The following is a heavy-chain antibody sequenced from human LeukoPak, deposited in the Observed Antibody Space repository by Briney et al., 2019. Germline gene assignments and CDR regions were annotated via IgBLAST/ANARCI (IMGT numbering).Heavy chain of an antibody. D-gene: IGHD1-26*01. CDR1: GYSISSGYY. CDR3: SRLCATDYYYYYYMDV. Sequence: SETLSLTCTVSGYSISSGYYWGWIRQSPGEAFEWLGSIFYSGNTYYSPSLKSRVSISVDASKNQFSLKLSSVTAADTAVYYCSRLCATDYYYYYYMDVWGKGTTVTISS. CDR2: IFYSGNT. V-gene: IGHV4-38-2*02. J-gene: IGHJ6*03.